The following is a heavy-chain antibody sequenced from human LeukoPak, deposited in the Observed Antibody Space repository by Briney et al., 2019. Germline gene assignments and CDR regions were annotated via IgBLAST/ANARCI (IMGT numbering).Heavy chain of an antibody. CDR3: VRDEGLTGYPDY. D-gene: IGHD3-9*01. J-gene: IGHJ4*02. CDR1: GGSITNYY. V-gene: IGHV4-4*07. CDR2: FYSRGTT. Sequence: SETLSLTCSVSGGSITNYYRSWIRQPAGKGLEWIGRFYSRGTTYYNPPLRSRVSLSGDESKNQLSLKMYSVTAADTAVYYCVRDEGLTGYPDYWGQGTLVTVSS.